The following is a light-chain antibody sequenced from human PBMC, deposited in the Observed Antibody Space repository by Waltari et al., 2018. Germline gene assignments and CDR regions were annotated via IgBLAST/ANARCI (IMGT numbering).Light chain of an antibody. Sequence: QSALTQPASVSGSPGQSLTIPSTGTSSDVGGYNYVSWYQQHPGKAPKLIIFDVSNRPSGVSSRFSGSKSGNTASLTISGLQAQDEADYYCSSYISSDTLELFGGGTSLTVL. V-gene: IGLV2-14*03. CDR1: SSDVGGYNY. CDR3: SSYISSDTLEL. CDR2: DVS. J-gene: IGLJ2*01.